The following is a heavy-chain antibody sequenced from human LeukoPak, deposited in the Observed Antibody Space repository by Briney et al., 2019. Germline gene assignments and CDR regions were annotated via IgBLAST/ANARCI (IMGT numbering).Heavy chain of an antibody. CDR3: ARSEYYYDSSGSFDY. J-gene: IGHJ4*02. Sequence: ASVKVSCKASGGTFSSYAISWVRQAPGQGLEWMGWISAYNGNTNYAQKLQGRVTMTTDTSTSTAYMELRSLRSDDTAVYYCARSEYYYDSSGSFDYWGQGTLVTVSS. D-gene: IGHD3-22*01. V-gene: IGHV1-18*01. CDR2: ISAYNGNT. CDR1: GGTFSSYA.